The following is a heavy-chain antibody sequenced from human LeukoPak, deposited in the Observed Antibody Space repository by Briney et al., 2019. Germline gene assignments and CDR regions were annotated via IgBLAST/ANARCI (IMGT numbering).Heavy chain of an antibody. CDR3: ARQARDYYNYYMDV. J-gene: IGHJ6*03. CDR1: GYTFTSYG. CDR2: IIPIFGAS. V-gene: IGHV1-69*06. Sequence: ASVKVSCKASGYTFTSYGISWVRQAPGQGLEWMGRIIPIFGASNYAQKFQGRVTITADKSTSTAYMELSSLRSEDTAVYYCARQARDYYNYYMDVWGKGTTVTVSS.